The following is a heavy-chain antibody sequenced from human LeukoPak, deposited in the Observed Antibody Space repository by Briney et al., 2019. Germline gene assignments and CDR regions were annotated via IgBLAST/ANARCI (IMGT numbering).Heavy chain of an antibody. D-gene: IGHD1-26*01. CDR1: GFTFSSYA. V-gene: IGHV3-23*01. Sequence: GGSLRLSCAASGFTFSSYAMSWVRQAPGKGLEWVSAISGSGGSTYYADSVKGRFTISRDNSKNTLYLQMNSLRAEDTAVYYCASTVSGSYDSYYYYMDVWGKGTTVTVSS. J-gene: IGHJ6*03. CDR3: ASTVSGSYDSYYYYMDV. CDR2: ISGSGGST.